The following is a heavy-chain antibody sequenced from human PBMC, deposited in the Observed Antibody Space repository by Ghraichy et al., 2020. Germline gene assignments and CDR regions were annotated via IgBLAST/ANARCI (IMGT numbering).Heavy chain of an antibody. V-gene: IGHV3-48*01. D-gene: IGHD2-2*01. CDR1: GFIFSDYT. Sequence: GGSLRLSCAGSGFIFSDYTMNWVRQAPGKGLEWLSYISGSSGIIYYADSVKGRFTTSRDNAKNSLYLQMNSLRAEDTAVYYCAIEVGYYYMDVGGKGTTVTGS. CDR3: AIEVGYYYMDV. CDR2: ISGSSGII. J-gene: IGHJ6*03.